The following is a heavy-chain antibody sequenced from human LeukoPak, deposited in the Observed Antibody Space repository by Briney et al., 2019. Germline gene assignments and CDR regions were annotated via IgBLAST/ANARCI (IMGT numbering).Heavy chain of an antibody. J-gene: IGHJ4*02. CDR2: IIPILGIA. CDR1: GGTLSSYA. V-gene: IGHV1-69*04. CDR3: AEEDSGSSWTY. D-gene: IGHD1-26*01. Sequence: SVKVSCKASGGTLSSYAISWVRQAPGQGLEWMGRIIPILGIANYAQKFQGRVTITADKSTSTAYMELSSLRSEDTAVYYCAEEDSGSSWTYWGQGTLVTVSS.